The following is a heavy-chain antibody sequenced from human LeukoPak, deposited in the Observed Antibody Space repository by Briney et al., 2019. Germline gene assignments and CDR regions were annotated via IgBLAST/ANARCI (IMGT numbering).Heavy chain of an antibody. J-gene: IGHJ4*02. D-gene: IGHD1-26*01. CDR3: AKGTVGAKY. Sequence: GGSLILSCAASGFTLTSDSMNWVRQAPGKGLEWISYISSGATTTYYADSVKGRFTISRDNAKNSLYLQMNSLRVDDTAVYYCAKGTVGAKYWGQGTLVIVSS. CDR1: GFTLTSDS. V-gene: IGHV3-48*04. CDR2: ISSGATTT.